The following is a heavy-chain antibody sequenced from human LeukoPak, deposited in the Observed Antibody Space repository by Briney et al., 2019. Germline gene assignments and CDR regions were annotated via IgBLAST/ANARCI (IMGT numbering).Heavy chain of an antibody. CDR2: IYYSGST. CDR1: GGSISSSSYY. V-gene: IGHV4-39*07. Sequence: SETLSLTCTVSGGSISSSSYYWGWIRQPPGKGLEWIGSIYYSGSTYYNPSLKSRVTISVDTSKNQFSLKLSSVTAADTAVYYCARIQELLGMDVWGQGTTVTVSS. CDR3: ARIQELLGMDV. J-gene: IGHJ6*02. D-gene: IGHD1-26*01.